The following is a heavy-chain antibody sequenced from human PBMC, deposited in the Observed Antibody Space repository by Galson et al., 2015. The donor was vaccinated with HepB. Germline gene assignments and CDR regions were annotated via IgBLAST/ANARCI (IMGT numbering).Heavy chain of an antibody. Sequence: SETLSLTCAVYGGSFSGYYWSWIRQPPGKGLEWIGEINHSGSTNYNPSLKSRVTISVDTSKNQFSLKLSSVTAADTAVYYCARGRYFDLWGRGTLVTVSS. CDR2: INHSGST. CDR1: GGSFSGYY. J-gene: IGHJ2*01. V-gene: IGHV4-34*01. CDR3: ARGRYFDL.